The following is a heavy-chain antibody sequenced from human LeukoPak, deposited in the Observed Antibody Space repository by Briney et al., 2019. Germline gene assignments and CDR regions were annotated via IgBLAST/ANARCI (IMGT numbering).Heavy chain of an antibody. CDR1: GFTFSSYA. V-gene: IGHV3-23*01. D-gene: IGHD6-19*01. J-gene: IGHJ4*02. CDR3: ARDFHNSSGSVDY. Sequence: HPGGSLRLSCAASGFTFSSYAMSWVRQAPGKGLEWVSAISGSGGSTYYADSVKGRFTISRDNSKNTLYLQVNSLRAEDTAVYYCARDFHNSSGSVDYWGQGTLVTVSS. CDR2: ISGSGGST.